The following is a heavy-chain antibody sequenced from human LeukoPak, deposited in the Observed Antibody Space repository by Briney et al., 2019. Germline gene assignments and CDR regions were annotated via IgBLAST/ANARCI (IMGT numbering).Heavy chain of an antibody. CDR1: GGSFSGYY. J-gene: IGHJ5*02. V-gene: IGHV4-34*01. CDR3: ARVGGGSTGILHT. CDR2: INHSGST. Sequence: SETLSLTCAVYGGSFSGYYWSWIRQPPGKGLEWIGEINHSGSTNYNPSLKSRVTISVDTSKNQFSLRLSSVTAADTAVYYCARVGGGSTGILHTWGQGTLVTVSS. D-gene: IGHD7-27*01.